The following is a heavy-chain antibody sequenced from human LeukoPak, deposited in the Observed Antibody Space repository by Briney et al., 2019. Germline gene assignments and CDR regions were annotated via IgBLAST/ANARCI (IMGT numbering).Heavy chain of an antibody. CDR3: ARGLWDSYYYYYGMDV. CDR2: INSDGSST. V-gene: IGHV3-74*01. Sequence: GGSLRLSCAASGFTFSSYWMHWVRQAPGKGLVWVSRINSDGSSTSYADSMKGRFTISRDNAKNTLYLQMNSLGAEDTAVYYCARGLWDSYYYYYGMDVWGQGTTVTVSS. D-gene: IGHD5-18*01. CDR1: GFTFSSYW. J-gene: IGHJ6*02.